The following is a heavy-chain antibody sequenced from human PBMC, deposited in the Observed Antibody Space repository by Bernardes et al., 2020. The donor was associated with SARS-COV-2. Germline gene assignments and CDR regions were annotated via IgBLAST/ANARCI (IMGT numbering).Heavy chain of an antibody. CDR3: ARQEEARCVSFALCKTKWFDP. CDR2: IDYSGST. Sequence: SETLSLTCTVSGDSISSYNWSWIRQPPGKGLEWIGYIDYSGSTSYNPSLNSRVTISVDTSKNQFSLKLSSVTAADTAVYYCARQEEARCVSFALCKTKWFDPWGQGTLVTVSS. J-gene: IGHJ5*02. CDR1: GDSISSYN. D-gene: IGHD3-16*01. V-gene: IGHV4-59*08.